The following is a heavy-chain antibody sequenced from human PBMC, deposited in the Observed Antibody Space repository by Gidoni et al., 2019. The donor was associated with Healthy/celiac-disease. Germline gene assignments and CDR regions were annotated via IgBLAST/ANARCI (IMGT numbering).Heavy chain of an antibody. D-gene: IGHD6-25*01. V-gene: IGHV3-21*01. Sequence: EVQLVESGGGLVKAGWSLRLSCSASGFTFSSYSMNWVRQAPGQGLEWVSSISSSSSYIYYADSVKGRFTISRDNAKNSLYLQMNSLRAEDTAVYYCARDLGAATHFDYWGQGTLVTVSS. CDR1: GFTFSSYS. J-gene: IGHJ4*02. CDR3: ARDLGAATHFDY. CDR2: ISSSSSYI.